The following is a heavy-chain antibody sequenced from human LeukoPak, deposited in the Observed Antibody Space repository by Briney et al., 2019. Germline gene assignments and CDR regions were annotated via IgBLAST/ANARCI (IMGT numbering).Heavy chain of an antibody. V-gene: IGHV1-2*02. CDR3: ARDRAASVAQNGMDV. D-gene: IGHD6-25*01. Sequence: ASVTVSCKASGYTFTGYYMHWVRKAPGQGLEWMGWINHNSGGTNYAQKFQGRVTMTRDTSISTAYMELSRLRSDDTAVYYCARDRAASVAQNGMDVWGQGTTVAVSS. J-gene: IGHJ6*02. CDR1: GYTFTGYY. CDR2: INHNSGGT.